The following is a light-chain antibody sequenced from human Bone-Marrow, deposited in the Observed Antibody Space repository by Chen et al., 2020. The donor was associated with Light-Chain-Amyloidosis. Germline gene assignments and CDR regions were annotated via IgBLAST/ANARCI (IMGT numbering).Light chain of an antibody. CDR2: DAT. V-gene: IGKV3-11*01. Sequence: EVVLSQSPPTLSLSPGERATLSCRASQSVGAYLAWYQHKPGLAPRLLIYDATDRATSIPARFSGSGSGTDFTLTISSLEPEDFATYFCQQRSSWPPTFGLGTKLEIK. CDR1: QSVGAY. CDR3: QQRSSWPPT. J-gene: IGKJ2*01.